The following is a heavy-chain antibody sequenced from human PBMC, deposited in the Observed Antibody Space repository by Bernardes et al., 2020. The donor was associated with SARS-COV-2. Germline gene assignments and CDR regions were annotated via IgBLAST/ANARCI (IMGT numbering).Heavy chain of an antibody. V-gene: IGHV3-21*06. CDR3: ARAFWEQNGGIDY. CDR2: VSSGSDYI. J-gene: IGHJ4*02. CDR1: GGSVSSGDYY. D-gene: IGHD3-10*01. Sequence: ETLSLTCTVSGGSVSSGDYYWSWIRQPPGKGLEWVSSVSSGSDYIYYADSVRGRFTISRDNAKNSLFLQMNSLRVEDTAVYYCARAFWEQNGGIDYWGQGIPVTVSS.